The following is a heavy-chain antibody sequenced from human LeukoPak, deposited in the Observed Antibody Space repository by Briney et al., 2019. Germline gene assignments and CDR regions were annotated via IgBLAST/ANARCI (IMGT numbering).Heavy chain of an antibody. J-gene: IGHJ4*02. V-gene: IGHV4-59*08. Sequence: SETLSLTCTVSGGSISSYYWSWIRQPPGKGLEWIGYIYYSGSTSYNPSLKSRVTISVDTSKNQFSLKMNSVTAADTAVYYCARRRGSGWSDHFDYWGQGTLVTVSS. CDR2: IYYSGST. CDR1: GGSISSYY. CDR3: ARRRGSGWSDHFDY. D-gene: IGHD6-19*01.